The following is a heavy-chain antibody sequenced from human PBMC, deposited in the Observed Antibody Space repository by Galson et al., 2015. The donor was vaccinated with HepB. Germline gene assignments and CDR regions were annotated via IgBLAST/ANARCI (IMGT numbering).Heavy chain of an antibody. CDR3: AEATLMDPYYYVIDV. CDR1: GFSFSGYG. CDR2: IWYDGSNK. J-gene: IGHJ6*02. Sequence: SLRLSCAASGFSFSGYGMHWVRQAPGKGPEWVAVIWYDGSNKYYADSVKGRFTISRDNSKNTLYLQMNSLRAEDTAVYYCAEATLMDPYYYVIDVWGQGTTVTVSS. V-gene: IGHV3-33*06. D-gene: IGHD3/OR15-3a*01.